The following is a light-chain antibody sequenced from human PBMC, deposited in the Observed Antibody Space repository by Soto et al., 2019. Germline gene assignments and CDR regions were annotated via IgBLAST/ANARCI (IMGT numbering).Light chain of an antibody. J-gene: IGKJ4*01. CDR3: QHRSNWLSLT. Sequence: EIVLTQSPVTLSLSPGERATLSCRASHSVSSYLAWYQQKPGQAPRLLIYDASNRAADIPARFSASGSGKAFTLTISSLEPEDFAVYYCQHRSNWLSLTFGGGTKVEIK. CDR1: HSVSSY. CDR2: DAS. V-gene: IGKV3-11*01.